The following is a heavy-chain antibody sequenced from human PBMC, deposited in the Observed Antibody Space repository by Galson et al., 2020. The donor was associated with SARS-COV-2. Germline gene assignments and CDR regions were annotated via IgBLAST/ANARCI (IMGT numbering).Heavy chain of an antibody. CDR1: GYTFTSYG. CDR3: ARDSLWFGELLEPFDY. J-gene: IGHJ4*02. D-gene: IGHD3-10*01. CDR2: ISAYNGNT. V-gene: IGHV1-18*01. Sequence: ASVKVSCKASGYTFTSYGISWVRQAPGQGLEWMGWISAYNGNTNYAQKLQGRVTMTTDTSTSTAYMELRSLRSDDTAVYYCARDSLWFGELLEPFDYWGQGTLVTVSS.